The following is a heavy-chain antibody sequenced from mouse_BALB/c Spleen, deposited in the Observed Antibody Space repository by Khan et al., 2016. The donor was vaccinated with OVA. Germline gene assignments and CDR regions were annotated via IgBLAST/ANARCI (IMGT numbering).Heavy chain of an antibody. CDR2: IDPPNCNT. Sequence: IQLVQSGAELVKSGATVKLSCTASGLNIKDTYMHLLKQWPAQGLEWIGRIDPPNCNTKYDPKFLGNATIIADLSSNTAYLQFSSRTTEDTAVYYCARMDRMWGQGTTLTVSS. D-gene: IGHD3-3*01. V-gene: IGHV14-3*02. CDR3: ARMDRM. CDR1: GLNIKDTY. J-gene: IGHJ2*01.